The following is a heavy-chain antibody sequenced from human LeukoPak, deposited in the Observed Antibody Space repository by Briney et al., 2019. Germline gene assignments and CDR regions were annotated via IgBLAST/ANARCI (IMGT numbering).Heavy chain of an antibody. J-gene: IGHJ4*02. Sequence: PGGSLRLSCAASEFTFSSYGMHWVRQAPGKGLEWVAFIRSDGSNEYYAGSVKGRFTISRDNLKSTLSLQMNSLRPGDTALYYCARDRTKYCSGGTCFSSYSFDYWGQGTLVSV. CDR3: ARDRTKYCSGGTCFSSYSFDY. D-gene: IGHD2-15*01. V-gene: IGHV3-30*02. CDR1: EFTFSSYG. CDR2: IRSDGSNE.